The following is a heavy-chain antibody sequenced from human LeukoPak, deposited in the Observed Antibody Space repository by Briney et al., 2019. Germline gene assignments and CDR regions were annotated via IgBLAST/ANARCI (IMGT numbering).Heavy chain of an antibody. CDR1: GYTFTSYG. CDR2: ISAYNGNT. CDR3: ARQVEAAAGTDYWYFDL. V-gene: IGHV1-18*01. D-gene: IGHD6-13*01. Sequence: GASVKVSCKASGYTFTSYGISWVRQAPGQGLEWMGWISAYNGNTNYAQKLQGRVTMTTDTSTSTAYMELRSLRSEDTAVYYCARQVEAAAGTDYWYFDLWGHGTLVTVSS. J-gene: IGHJ2*01.